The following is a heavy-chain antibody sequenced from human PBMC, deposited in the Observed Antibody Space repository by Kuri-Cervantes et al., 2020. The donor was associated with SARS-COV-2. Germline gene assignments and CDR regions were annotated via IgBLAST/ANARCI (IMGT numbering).Heavy chain of an antibody. D-gene: IGHD3-10*01. J-gene: IGHJ4*02. Sequence: ASVKVSCKASGYTFTGYYMHWVRQAPGQGLEWMGWINPNSGGTNYAQKLQGRVTMTRDTSISTAYMELSRLRSDDTAVYYCARATMVRRDFDYWGQGTLVTVSS. CDR1: GYTFTGYY. CDR3: ARATMVRRDFDY. CDR2: INPNSGGT. V-gene: IGHV1-2*02.